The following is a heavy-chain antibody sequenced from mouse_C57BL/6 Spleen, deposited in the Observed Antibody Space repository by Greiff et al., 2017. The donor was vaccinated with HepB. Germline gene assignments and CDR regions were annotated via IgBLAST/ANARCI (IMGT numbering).Heavy chain of an antibody. D-gene: IGHD1-1*01. J-gene: IGHJ1*03. CDR2: IYPGSGNT. Sequence: VQLQQSGAELVRPGASVKLSCKASGYTFTDYYINWVKQRPGQGLEWIARIYPGSGNTYYNEKFKGKATLTAEKSSSTAYMQLSSLTSEDSAVYFCARDGLWYFDVWGTGTTVTVSS. CDR1: GYTFTDYY. CDR3: ARDGLWYFDV. V-gene: IGHV1-76*01.